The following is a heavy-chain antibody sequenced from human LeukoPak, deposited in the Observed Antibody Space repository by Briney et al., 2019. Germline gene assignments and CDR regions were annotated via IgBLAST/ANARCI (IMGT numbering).Heavy chain of an antibody. CDR2: ISYSGST. CDR1: GDSMSSYY. CDR3: ARHDTTSGTYYRRRTWFDP. Sequence: SETLSLTCTVSGDSMSSYYWSWIRQPPGKGLEWIAYISYSGSTKYNPSLQNRVTISVETSKSQFSLKLNSVTAADTAVYYCARHDTTSGTYYRRRTWFDPWGQGTLVTVSS. D-gene: IGHD3-10*01. J-gene: IGHJ5*02. V-gene: IGHV4-59*08.